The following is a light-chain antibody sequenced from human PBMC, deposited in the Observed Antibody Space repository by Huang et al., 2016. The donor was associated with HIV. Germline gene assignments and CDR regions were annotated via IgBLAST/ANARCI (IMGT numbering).Light chain of an antibody. CDR3: QQYNNWPLT. CDR2: GAS. Sequence: EIVLTQSPATLSVSPGERATLSCRASQSVGSNLAWHQHIPGKPPRLLIYGASTRATGIPAMCGGSGSETEFTLTISSLQSEDFAVYYCQQYNNWPLTFGGGTKVEIK. J-gene: IGKJ4*01. V-gene: IGKV3-15*01. CDR1: QSVGSN.